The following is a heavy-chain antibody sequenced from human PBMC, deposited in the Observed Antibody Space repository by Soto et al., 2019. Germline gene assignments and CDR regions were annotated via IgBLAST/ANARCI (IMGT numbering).Heavy chain of an antibody. V-gene: IGHV3-23*04. D-gene: IGHD2-15*01. Sequence: EVQLVESGGGLVKPGGSLRLSCAASGFTFSSYSMNWVRQAPGKGLEWVSSISSSGGSTYYADSVKGRFTISRDNSKNTLYLQMNSLRAEDTAVYYCASGVVAATGYYYGMDVWGQGTTVTVSS. CDR1: GFTFSSYS. CDR2: ISSSGGST. J-gene: IGHJ6*02. CDR3: ASGVVAATGYYYGMDV.